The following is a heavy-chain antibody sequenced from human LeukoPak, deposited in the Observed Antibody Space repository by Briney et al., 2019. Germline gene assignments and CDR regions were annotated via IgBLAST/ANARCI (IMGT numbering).Heavy chain of an antibody. J-gene: IGHJ6*03. V-gene: IGHV4-39*01. CDR3: ARAYGDHYYYYYYYMDV. CDR1: GGSISSSSYY. CDR2: IYYSGST. Sequence: SETLSLTCTVSGGSISSSSYYWGWIRQPPGKGLEWIGSIYYSGSTYYNPSLKSRVTISVDTSKNQFSLKLSSVTAADTAVYYCARAYGDHYYYYYYYMDVWGKGTTVTVSS. D-gene: IGHD4-17*01.